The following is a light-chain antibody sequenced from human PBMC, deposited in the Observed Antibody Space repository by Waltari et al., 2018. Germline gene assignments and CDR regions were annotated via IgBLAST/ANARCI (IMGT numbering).Light chain of an antibody. CDR1: QGIRND. CDR3: QQSYHTPLT. V-gene: IGKV1-17*01. Sequence: DIQMTQSPSSLSTSVGDRVTITCRASQGIRNDLGWYQQKPGKAPKRLIYAASSLESGVSLRFSGSGSGTEFTLTISSLQSEDFATYYCQQSYHTPLTFGGGTKVEIK. CDR2: AAS. J-gene: IGKJ4*01.